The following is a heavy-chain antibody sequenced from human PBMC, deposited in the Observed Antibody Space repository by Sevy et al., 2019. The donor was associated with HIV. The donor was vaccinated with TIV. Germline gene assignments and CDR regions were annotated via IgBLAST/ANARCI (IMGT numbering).Heavy chain of an antibody. D-gene: IGHD2-2*01. J-gene: IGHJ6*03. V-gene: IGHV4-59*01. CDR2: IYYSGST. CDR1: GGSISSYY. Sequence: SETLSLTCTVSGGSISSYYWSWIRQPPGKGLEWTGYIYYSGSTNYNPSLKSRVTISVDTSKNQFSLKLSSVTAADTAVYYCARRSRYCSSTSCREGYYYYMDVWGKGTTVTVSS. CDR3: ARRSRYCSSTSCREGYYYYMDV.